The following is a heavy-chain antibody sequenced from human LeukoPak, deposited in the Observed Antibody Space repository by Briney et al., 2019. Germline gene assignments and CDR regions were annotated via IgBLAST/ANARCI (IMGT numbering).Heavy chain of an antibody. CDR3: AREGVVRGKGEQFDY. Sequence: SETLSLTCAVSGASISSGGYYWGWIRQHPGKGLEWIGYIYYSGSTYYNPSLKSRVTISVDTSKNQFSLKLSSVTAADTAVYYCAREGVVRGKGEQFDYWGQGTLVTVSS. D-gene: IGHD3-10*01. CDR1: GASISSGGYY. J-gene: IGHJ4*02. CDR2: IYYSGST. V-gene: IGHV4-31*11.